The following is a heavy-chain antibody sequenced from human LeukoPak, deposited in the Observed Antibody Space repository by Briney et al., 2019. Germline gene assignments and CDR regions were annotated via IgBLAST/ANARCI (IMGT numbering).Heavy chain of an antibody. Sequence: SSVKVSCKASGGTFSSYAISWVRQAPGQGLEWMGGIIPIFGTANYAQKFQGRVTITADESTSTAYMELSSLRSEDTAVYYCARVHDSSGYYYAHYGMDVWGQGTTVTVSS. V-gene: IGHV1-69*01. CDR2: IIPIFGTA. J-gene: IGHJ6*02. CDR3: ARVHDSSGYYYAHYGMDV. D-gene: IGHD3-22*01. CDR1: GGTFSSYA.